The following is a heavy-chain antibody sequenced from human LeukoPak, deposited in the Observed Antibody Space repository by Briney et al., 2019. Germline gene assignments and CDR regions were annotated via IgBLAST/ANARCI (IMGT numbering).Heavy chain of an antibody. CDR1: GFTFSSYG. D-gene: IGHD3-22*01. V-gene: IGHV3-7*01. CDR2: IKQDGSEK. J-gene: IGHJ4*02. Sequence: GGSLRLSCAASGFTFSSYGMSWVRQAPGKGLEWVANIKQDGSEKYYVDSVKGRFTISRDNAKNSLYLQMNSLRAEDTAVYYCARVKVDDSSGYYYFEDYFDYWGQGTLVTVSS. CDR3: ARVKVDDSSGYYYFEDYFDY.